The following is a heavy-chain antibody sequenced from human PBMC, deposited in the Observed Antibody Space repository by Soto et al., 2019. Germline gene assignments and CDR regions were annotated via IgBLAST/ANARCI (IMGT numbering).Heavy chain of an antibody. V-gene: IGHV4-31*03. D-gene: IGHD3-16*02. Sequence: SETLSLTCTVSGGSISSGGYYWSWIRQHPGKGLEWIGYIYYSGSTYYNPSLKSRATISVDTSKNQFSLKLSSVTAADTAVYYCARAREDYVWGSYRESVYYFDYWGQGTLVTVSS. CDR2: IYYSGST. J-gene: IGHJ4*02. CDR3: ARAREDYVWGSYRESVYYFDY. CDR1: GGSISSGGYY.